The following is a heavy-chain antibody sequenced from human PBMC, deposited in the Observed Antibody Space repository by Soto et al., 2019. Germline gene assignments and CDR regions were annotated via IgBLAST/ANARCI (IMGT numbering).Heavy chain of an antibody. J-gene: IGHJ4*02. CDR3: ARDFYGGFSYGPGDF. CDR1: GFEFWGDG. V-gene: IGHV3-7*01. Sequence: GLLRHCCVAAGFEFWGDGVSWVSKATGKGLEWVANIKQDGSKAQYLESVRGRFTISRDNSKNSVYLQMTSLRAEDTALYYCARDFYGGFSYGPGDFWGQGTLVTVSS. D-gene: IGHD2-15*01. CDR2: IKQDGSKA.